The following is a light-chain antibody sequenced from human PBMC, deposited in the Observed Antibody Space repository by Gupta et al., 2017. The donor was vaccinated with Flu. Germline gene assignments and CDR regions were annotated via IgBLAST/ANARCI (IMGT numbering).Light chain of an antibody. V-gene: IGKV3-15*01. CDR1: QSISNN. J-gene: IGKJ1*01. Sequence: TLSVSLGERVTVSCRASQSISNNLACYQQKPGQPPRLLIYNAYTRATDIPARFSGAGSGTDFTLTIDSLRSEDFAVYYCQQYSDRPPWTFGPGTKVDLK. CDR2: NAY. CDR3: QQYSDRPPWT.